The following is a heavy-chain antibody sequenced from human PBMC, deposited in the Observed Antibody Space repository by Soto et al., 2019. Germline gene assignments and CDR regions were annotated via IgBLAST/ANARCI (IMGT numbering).Heavy chain of an antibody. CDR1: GVTFNSSA. Sequence: PAGSMSLACAASGVTFNSSAMHWFRQAPGKGQEWVAVISYDGSNKYYADSVKGRFTISRDNSKNTLYLQMNSLRAEDTAVYYCARDLNDFWSGYYTEKLGYYGMDVWGQGTTVTVSS. CDR2: ISYDGSNK. V-gene: IGHV3-30-3*01. D-gene: IGHD3-3*01. J-gene: IGHJ6*02. CDR3: ARDLNDFWSGYYTEKLGYYGMDV.